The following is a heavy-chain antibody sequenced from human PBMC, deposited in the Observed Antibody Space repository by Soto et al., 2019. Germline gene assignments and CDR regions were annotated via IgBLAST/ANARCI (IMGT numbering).Heavy chain of an antibody. V-gene: IGHV3-11*01. D-gene: IGHD3-22*01. J-gene: IGHJ4*02. CDR1: GFTFSDYY. CDR2: IRSSGSTI. Sequence: PGGSLRLSCAASGFTFSDYYMSWIRQAPGKGLEWVSYIRSSGSTIYYADSVKGRFTISRDNAKNSLYLQMNSLRAEDTAVYYCARAPGSYYDSSGYYYLHSWGQGTLVTVSS. CDR3: ARAPGSYYDSSGYYYLHS.